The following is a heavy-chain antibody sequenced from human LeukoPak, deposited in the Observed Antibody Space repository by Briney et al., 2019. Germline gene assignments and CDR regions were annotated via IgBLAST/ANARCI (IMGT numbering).Heavy chain of an antibody. CDR2: IYTSGST. CDR1: GGSIYSGTYY. D-gene: IGHD2-2*01. CDR3: ARETHMYCKSNSCYGYFDL. V-gene: IGHV4-61*02. Sequence: SQTLSLTCSVSGGSIYSGTYYWSWIRQPAGKGLEWIGRIYTSGSTNYHPSLKSRVTVSLDISKNQFSLKLSSVIAADTAVYYCARETHMYCKSNSCYGYFDLWGRGTLVTVSS. J-gene: IGHJ2*01.